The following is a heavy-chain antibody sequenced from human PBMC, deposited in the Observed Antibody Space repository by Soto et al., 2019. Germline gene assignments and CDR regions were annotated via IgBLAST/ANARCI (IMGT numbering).Heavy chain of an antibody. J-gene: IGHJ5*02. CDR1: GGSISSGGYY. Sequence: SETLSLTCTVSGGSISSGGYYWSWIRQHPGKGLEWIGYIYYSGSTYYNPSLKSRVTISVDTSKNQFSLKLSSVTAADTAVYYCARSYQTYLSGYYNGPWFDPWGQGTLVTVSS. D-gene: IGHD3-9*01. CDR3: ARSYQTYLSGYYNGPWFDP. V-gene: IGHV4-31*03. CDR2: IYYSGST.